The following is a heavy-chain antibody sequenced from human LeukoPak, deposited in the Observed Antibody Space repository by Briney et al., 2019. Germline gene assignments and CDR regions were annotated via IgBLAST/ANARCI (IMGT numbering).Heavy chain of an antibody. V-gene: IGHV1-69*13. D-gene: IGHD3-22*01. J-gene: IGHJ6*03. CDR1: GGTFSRYA. Sequence: SVTVSCKASGGTFSRYAISWVGQAPGQGGEWMGGIIAIFGTANYAQKFQGRVTIPADESTSPAYMELSSLRSEDTAVYYCATFTGIYYDSSRYRYYYYYMDVWGKGTTVTIS. CDR3: ATFTGIYYDSSRYRYYYYYMDV. CDR2: IIAIFGTA.